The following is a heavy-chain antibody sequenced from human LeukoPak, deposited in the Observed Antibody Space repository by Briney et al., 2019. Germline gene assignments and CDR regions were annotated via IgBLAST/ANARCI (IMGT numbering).Heavy chain of an antibody. CDR1: GYSISSGYY. J-gene: IGHJ4*02. V-gene: IGHV4-38-2*02. CDR2: IYHSGST. CDR3: ARTTVTTSLDY. D-gene: IGHD4-11*01. Sequence: SETLSFTCTVSGYSISSGYYWGWIRQPPGKGLEWIGSIYHSGSTYYNPSLKSRVTISVDTSKNQFSLKLSSVTAADTAVYYCARTTVTTSLDYWGQGTLVTVSS.